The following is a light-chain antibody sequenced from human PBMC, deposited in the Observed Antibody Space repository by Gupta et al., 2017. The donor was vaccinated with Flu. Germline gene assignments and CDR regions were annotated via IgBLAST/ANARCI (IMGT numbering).Light chain of an antibody. J-gene: IGKJ3*01. CDR2: GAS. V-gene: IGKV3-15*01. CDR1: QSVSTN. CDR3: QEYNAWPRT. Sequence: ETVMTQSPATLSVSPGDTATLSCRASQSVSTNLAWYQHRPGQAPRVLIYGASTRATGIPARFSGSGFGTEFTLTISSLQSEDFAVYYCQEYNAWPRTFGPGTTVDIK.